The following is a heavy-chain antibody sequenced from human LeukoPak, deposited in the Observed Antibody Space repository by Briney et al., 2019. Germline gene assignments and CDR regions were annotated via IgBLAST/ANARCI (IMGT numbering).Heavy chain of an antibody. CDR1: GFTFSDYY. J-gene: IGHJ3*02. CDR2: ISSSGSTI. D-gene: IGHD1-26*01. V-gene: IGHV3-11*04. CDR3: ARSPSGGSYNRGDDAFDI. Sequence: PGGSLRPSCAASGFTFSDYYMSWIRQAPGKGLEWVSYISSSGSTIYYADSVKGRFTISRDSAKNSLYLQMNSLRAEDTAVYYCARSPSGGSYNRGDDAFDIWGQGTMVTVSS.